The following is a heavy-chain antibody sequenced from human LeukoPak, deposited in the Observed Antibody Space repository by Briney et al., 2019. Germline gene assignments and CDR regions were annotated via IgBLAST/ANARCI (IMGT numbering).Heavy chain of an antibody. CDR2: INSDGSST. V-gene: IGHV3-74*01. J-gene: IGHJ4*02. D-gene: IGHD3-3*01. CDR1: GFTFSSYW. CDR3: ARGVPYASWSGPHYSDY. Sequence: GGSLRLSCAASGFTFSSYWMYWVRQAPGKGLVWVSRINSDGSSTSYADSVKGRFTISRDNAKNTLYLQMNSLRAEDTAVYYCARGVPYASWSGPHYSDYWGQGTLVTVSS.